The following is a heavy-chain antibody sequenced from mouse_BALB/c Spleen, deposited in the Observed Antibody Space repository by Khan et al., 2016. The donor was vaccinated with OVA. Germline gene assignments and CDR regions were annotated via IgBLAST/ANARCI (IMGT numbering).Heavy chain of an antibody. Sequence: QVRLQQSGPELVRPGVSVKISCKGSGYTFTDYAMYWVKQSHAKSLEWIGLISTYSGNTNYNQKFKGKATMTVDKSSSTAYMELARLTSEDSAIYYGARPDYDGYYDYWGQGTTLTVSS. V-gene: IGHV1S137*01. D-gene: IGHD2-3*01. CDR2: ISTYSGNT. CDR3: ARPDYDGYYDY. J-gene: IGHJ2*01. CDR1: GYTFTDYA.